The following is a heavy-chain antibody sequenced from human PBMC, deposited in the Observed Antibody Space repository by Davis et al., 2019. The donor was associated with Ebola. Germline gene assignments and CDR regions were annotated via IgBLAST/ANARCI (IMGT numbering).Heavy chain of an antibody. J-gene: IGHJ4*02. Sequence: GESPKIPRAASGVSFLSYAMSWVRQATGKGPEWVSSVSGNGGTTYYAEFVEGRFTISRDNTKNTLHLQMNSLRVEDTAIYYCAKDADEDNYGLFDNWGQGALVSVSS. CDR3: AKDADEDNYGLFDN. V-gene: IGHV3-23*01. CDR1: GVSFLSYA. CDR2: VSGNGGTT. D-gene: IGHD4-11*01.